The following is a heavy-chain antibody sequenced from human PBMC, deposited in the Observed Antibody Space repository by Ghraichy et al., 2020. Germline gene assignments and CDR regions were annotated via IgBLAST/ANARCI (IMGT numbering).Heavy chain of an antibody. J-gene: IGHJ6*02. Sequence: GESLNISCAASGFTFSSYSMNWVRQAPGKGLEWVSSISSSSSYIYYADSVKGRFTISRDNAKNSLYLQMNSLRAEDTAVYYCARGSAGTSYYYGMDVWDQGTSVTVSS. CDR3: ARGSAGTSYYYGMDV. CDR1: GFTFSSYS. D-gene: IGHD6-13*01. V-gene: IGHV3-21*01. CDR2: ISSSSSYI.